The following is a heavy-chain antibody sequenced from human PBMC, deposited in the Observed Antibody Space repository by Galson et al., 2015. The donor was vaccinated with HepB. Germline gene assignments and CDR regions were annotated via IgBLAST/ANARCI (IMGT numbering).Heavy chain of an antibody. CDR1: GDSVSSNSAA. CDR3: ARAPRTLRGYSYGYAGAIDY. J-gene: IGHJ4*02. D-gene: IGHD5-18*01. Sequence: CAISGDSVSSNSAAWNWIRQSPSRGLEWLGRTYYRSKWYNDYAVSVKSRITINPDTSKNQFSLQLNSVTPEDTAVYYCARAPRTLRGYSYGYAGAIDYWGQGTLVTVSS. CDR2: TYYRSKWYN. V-gene: IGHV6-1*01.